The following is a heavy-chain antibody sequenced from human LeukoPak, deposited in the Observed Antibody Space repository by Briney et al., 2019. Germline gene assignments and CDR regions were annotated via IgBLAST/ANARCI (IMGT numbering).Heavy chain of an antibody. CDR2: INTNTGNP. D-gene: IGHD6-6*01. V-gene: IGHV7-4-1*02. Sequence: ASVKVSCKTSGYTFTGYYMHWVRQAPGQGLEWMGWINTNTGNPTYAQGFTGRFVFSLDTSVSTAYLQISSLKAEDTAVYYCARDPSRGNYYYYYYMDVWGKGTTVTVSS. CDR1: GYTFTGYY. J-gene: IGHJ6*03. CDR3: ARDPSRGNYYYYYYMDV.